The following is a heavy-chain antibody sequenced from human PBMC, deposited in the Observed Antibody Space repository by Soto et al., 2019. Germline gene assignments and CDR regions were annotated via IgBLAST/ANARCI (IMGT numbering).Heavy chain of an antibody. CDR2: IYYSGST. V-gene: IGHV4-39*01. CDR1: GFSISSRSHY. D-gene: IGHD3-10*01. Sequence: QLQLHQSGPRLVKPSETLSLTCPVSGFSISSRSHYWGWIRQSPGRGLEWIGSIYYSGSTYYNRTLKSRVIISVAKPWNHFTLKLSSGTAADTAVYYFVRHLGAVWFLASGPDHWGQGTLVTVSS. J-gene: IGHJ4*02. CDR3: VRHLGAVWFLASGPDH.